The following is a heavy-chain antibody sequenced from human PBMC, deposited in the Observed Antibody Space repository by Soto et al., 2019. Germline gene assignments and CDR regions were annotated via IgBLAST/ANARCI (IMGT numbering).Heavy chain of an antibody. CDR1: GFTFSSYS. V-gene: IGHV3-21*01. J-gene: IGHJ4*02. CDR3: AREVGSSWYYFDY. D-gene: IGHD6-13*01. Sequence: EVQLVESGGGLVKPGGSLRLSCAASGFTFSSYSMNWVRQAPGKGLEWVSSISSSSSYIYYADSVKGRFTISRDNAKNSLYLQMNSLRAEDTAVYYCAREVGSSWYYFDYWGQGTLVTVSS. CDR2: ISSSSSYI.